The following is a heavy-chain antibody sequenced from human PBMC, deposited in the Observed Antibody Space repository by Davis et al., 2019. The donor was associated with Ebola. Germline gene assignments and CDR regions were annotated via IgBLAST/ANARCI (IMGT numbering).Heavy chain of an antibody. V-gene: IGHV3-21*01. CDR3: ARDGDYDSSGYYLVDY. CDR1: GFTVSSNY. CDR2: ISSSSSYI. D-gene: IGHD3-22*01. J-gene: IGHJ4*02. Sequence: GESLKISCAASGFTVSSNYMNWVRQAPGKGLEWVSSISSSSSYIYYADSVKGRFTISRDNAKNSLYLQMNSLRAEDTAVYYCARDGDYDSSGYYLVDYWGQGTLVTVSS.